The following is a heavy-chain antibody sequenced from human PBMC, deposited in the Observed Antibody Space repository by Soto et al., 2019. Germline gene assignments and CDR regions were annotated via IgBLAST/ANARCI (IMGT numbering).Heavy chain of an antibody. V-gene: IGHV4-59*01. D-gene: IGHD3-3*01. Sequence: QVQLQESGPGLVKPSETLSLTCTVSGGSISSYYWSWIRQPPGKGLEWIGYIYYRGSTNYNPSLKSRVTISVDTSKNQFSLKLSSVTAADTGVYYCASYYDFWSGYFDYWGQGTLVTVSS. CDR2: IYYRGST. CDR1: GGSISSYY. J-gene: IGHJ4*02. CDR3: ASYYDFWSGYFDY.